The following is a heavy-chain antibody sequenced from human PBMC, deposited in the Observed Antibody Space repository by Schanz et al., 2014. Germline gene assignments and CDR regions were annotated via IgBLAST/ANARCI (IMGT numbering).Heavy chain of an antibody. J-gene: IGHJ6*02. CDR1: GFTFSDYY. CDR2: ISASGGST. Sequence: ESGGGLVKPGGSLRLSCAASGFTFSDYYMSWIRQAPGKGLEWVSTISASGGSTYYADSVKGRFTISRDNSKNILYLQMNSLRAEDTAVYYCAKARRKSNCSGGRCFHYSYYGMDVWGQGTTVTVSS. D-gene: IGHD2-15*01. CDR3: AKARRKSNCSGGRCFHYSYYGMDV. V-gene: IGHV3-23*01.